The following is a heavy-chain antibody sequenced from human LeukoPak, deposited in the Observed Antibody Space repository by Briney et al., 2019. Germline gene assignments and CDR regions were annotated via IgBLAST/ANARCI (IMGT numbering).Heavy chain of an antibody. CDR2: IYTSGST. V-gene: IGHV4-4*07. CDR1: GGSISSYY. Sequence: SETLSLTCTVSGGSISSYYWSWIRQPAGKGLEWIGRIYTSGSTNYNPSLKSRVTMSVDTSKNQFSLKLSSVTAADTAVYYCARDHGSGNYFGVPYYYYMDVWGKGTTVTVSS. CDR3: ARDHGSGNYFGVPYYYYMDV. D-gene: IGHD3-10*01. J-gene: IGHJ6*03.